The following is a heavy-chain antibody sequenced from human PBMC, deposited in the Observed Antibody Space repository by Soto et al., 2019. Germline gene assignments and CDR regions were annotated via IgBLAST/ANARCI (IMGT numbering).Heavy chain of an antibody. J-gene: IGHJ6*02. CDR2: ISSSSSYI. V-gene: IGHV3-21*01. CDR3: ARDHRWKNGMDV. Sequence: VGSLRLSCAASGFTFSSYSMNWVRQAPGKGLEWVSSISSSSSYIYYADSVKGRFTISRDNAKNSLYLQMNSLRAEDTAVYYCARDHRWKNGMDVWGQGTTVTVSS. D-gene: IGHD1-1*01. CDR1: GFTFSSYS.